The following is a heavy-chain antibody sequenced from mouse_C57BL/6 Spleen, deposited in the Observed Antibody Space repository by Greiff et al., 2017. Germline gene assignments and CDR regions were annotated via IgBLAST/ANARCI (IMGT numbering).Heavy chain of an antibody. CDR2: IHPNSGST. CDR3: AIALGRGWYFDV. D-gene: IGHD4-1*01. V-gene: IGHV1-64*01. J-gene: IGHJ1*03. Sequence: QVQLQQPGAEMVKPGASVKLSCKASGYTFTSYWMHWVKQRPGQGLEWIGMIHPNSGSTNYNEKFKSKATLTVDKSSSTAYMQLSSLTSEDSAVYYCAIALGRGWYFDVWSTGTTGTVSS. CDR1: GYTFTSYW.